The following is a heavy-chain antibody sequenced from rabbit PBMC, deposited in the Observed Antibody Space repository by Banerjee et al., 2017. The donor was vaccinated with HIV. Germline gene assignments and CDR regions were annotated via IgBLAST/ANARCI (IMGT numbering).Heavy chain of an antibody. Sequence: QEQLKESGGDLVKPGGSLKLSCTVSGFDITKYGVTWVRQAPGKGLEWITCINMVTGKSVYASWAKGRFIMSRTSSTKVTLQMTSLTAADTATYFCARDLVAVIGWNFSLWGQGTLVTVS. V-gene: IGHV1S45*01. J-gene: IGHJ4*01. CDR1: GFDITKYG. D-gene: IGHD1-1*01. CDR3: ARDLVAVIGWNFSL. CDR2: INMVTGKS.